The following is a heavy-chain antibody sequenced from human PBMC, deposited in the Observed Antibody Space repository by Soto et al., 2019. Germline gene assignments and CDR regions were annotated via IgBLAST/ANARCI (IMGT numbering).Heavy chain of an antibody. J-gene: IGHJ4*02. V-gene: IGHV3-23*01. Sequence: HPGGSLRLSCVVSGFTFSNFAMSWVRQAPGKGLEWVSTLTGSSGVTYYADSVKGRFAISRDNSRNTLSLQMNSLTAEDTAVYYCAKGGATYGLLTHDYWGQGTRVTVSS. CDR1: GFTFSNFA. CDR3: AKGGATYGLLTHDY. D-gene: IGHD3-9*01. CDR2: LTGSSGVT.